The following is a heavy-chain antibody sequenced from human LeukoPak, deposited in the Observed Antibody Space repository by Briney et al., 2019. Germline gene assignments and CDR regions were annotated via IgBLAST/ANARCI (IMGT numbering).Heavy chain of an antibody. Sequence: SETLSLTCAVYGGSFSGYYWSWIRQPPGKGLEWIGEINHSGSTNYNPSLKSRVTISVDTSKNQFPLKLSSVTAADTAVYYCARGRGAARSRGYFDYWGQGTLVTVFS. J-gene: IGHJ4*02. CDR3: ARGRGAARSRGYFDY. CDR2: INHSGST. V-gene: IGHV4-34*01. D-gene: IGHD6-6*01. CDR1: GGSFSGYY.